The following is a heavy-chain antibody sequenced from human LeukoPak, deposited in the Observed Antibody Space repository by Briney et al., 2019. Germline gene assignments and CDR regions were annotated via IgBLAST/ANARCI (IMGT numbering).Heavy chain of an antibody. Sequence: PGGSLRLSCAASGFAFSSYAMSWVRQAPGKGLEWVSAISSSGSTIYYADSVKGRFTISRDNAKNSLYLQMNSLRAEDTAVYYCARSPSGTMIRFDPWGQGTLVTVSS. V-gene: IGHV3-48*04. D-gene: IGHD3-22*01. CDR2: ISSSGSTI. CDR1: GFAFSSYA. J-gene: IGHJ5*02. CDR3: ARSPSGTMIRFDP.